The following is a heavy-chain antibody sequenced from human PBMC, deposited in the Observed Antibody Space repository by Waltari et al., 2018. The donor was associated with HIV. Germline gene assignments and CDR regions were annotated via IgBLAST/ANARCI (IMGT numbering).Heavy chain of an antibody. CDR3: ARGKGYSGSYCFVY. Sequence: QVQLVQSGAEVKKPGSSVKVSCTASGGTFRRYSYSWVGRAPGQGIEWKGGIIPIFGTANYAQKFQGRVTITADESTSTAYMELSSLRSEDTAVYYCARGKGYSGSYCFVYWGQGTLVTVSS. J-gene: IGHJ4*02. CDR2: IIPIFGTA. V-gene: IGHV1-69*01. D-gene: IGHD1-26*01. CDR1: GGTFRRYS.